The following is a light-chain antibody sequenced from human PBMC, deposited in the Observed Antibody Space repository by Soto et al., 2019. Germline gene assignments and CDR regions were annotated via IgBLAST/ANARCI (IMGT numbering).Light chain of an antibody. J-gene: IGLJ3*02. CDR1: SSDIGGYNY. CDR3: SSYTTYNAL. V-gene: IGLV2-14*03. CDR2: DVS. Sequence: QSALTQPASVSGSPGQSITSSCTGTSSDIGGYNYVSWYQQHPGKAPKLIIYDVSNRPSGVSNRFSGSKSGNTASLTISGLQAEDEADYFCSSYTTYNALFGGGTKLTVL.